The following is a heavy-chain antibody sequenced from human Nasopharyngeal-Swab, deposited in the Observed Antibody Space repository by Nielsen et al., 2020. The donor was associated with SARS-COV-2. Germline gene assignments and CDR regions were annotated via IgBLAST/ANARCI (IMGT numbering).Heavy chain of an antibody. D-gene: IGHD1-26*01. V-gene: IGHV1-69*01. J-gene: IGHJ4*02. Sequence: WVRQAPGQGLEWMGGIIPIFGTANYAQKFQGRVTITADASTSTAYMELSSLRSEDTAVYYCARGAGATFDYWGQGTLVTVSS. CDR3: ARGAGATFDY. CDR2: IIPIFGTA.